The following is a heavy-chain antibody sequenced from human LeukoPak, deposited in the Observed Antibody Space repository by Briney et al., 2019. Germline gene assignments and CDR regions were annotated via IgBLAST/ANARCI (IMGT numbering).Heavy chain of an antibody. CDR3: AKDWGDSSGYYYLKLDYFGY. J-gene: IGHJ4*02. CDR1: GFTFSSYA. D-gene: IGHD3-22*01. Sequence: PGASLRLSCAASGFTFSSYAMSWVRQAPGKGLEWVSAISGSGGSTYYADSVKGRFTISRDNSKNTLYLQMNSLRAEDTAVYYCAKDWGDSSGYYYLKLDYFGYWGQGTLVTVSS. V-gene: IGHV3-23*01. CDR2: ISGSGGST.